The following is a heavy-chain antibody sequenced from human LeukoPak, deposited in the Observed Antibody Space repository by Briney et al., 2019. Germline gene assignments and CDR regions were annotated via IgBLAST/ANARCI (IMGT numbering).Heavy chain of an antibody. Sequence: PGGSLRLSCAASGFTFEDYAMHWVRQLPGKGLEWVSGISWNSRSIGYADSVKGRFTTSRDNAKSSLYLQMNSLRPEDTALYYCIKDSRRGLHYFDYWGQGILVTVSS. D-gene: IGHD3-16*01. CDR2: ISWNSRSI. V-gene: IGHV3-9*01. CDR3: IKDSRRGLHYFDY. CDR1: GFTFEDYA. J-gene: IGHJ4*02.